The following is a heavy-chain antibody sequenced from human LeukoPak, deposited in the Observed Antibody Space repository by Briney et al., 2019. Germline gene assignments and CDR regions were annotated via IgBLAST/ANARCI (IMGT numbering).Heavy chain of an antibody. V-gene: IGHV3-7*01. CDR1: GFTFSNYW. CDR3: ARDRWELLSNSYHYCGLDV. CDR2: IKQDGSEK. Sequence: GGSLRVSCAASGFTFSNYWMSWVRQAPGKGLEWVANIKQDGSEKCYVDSVKGRFTISRDNAKNSLYLQMNSLRAEDTAVYYCARDRWELLSNSYHYCGLDVWGQGTTVTVPS. D-gene: IGHD2-15*01. J-gene: IGHJ6*02.